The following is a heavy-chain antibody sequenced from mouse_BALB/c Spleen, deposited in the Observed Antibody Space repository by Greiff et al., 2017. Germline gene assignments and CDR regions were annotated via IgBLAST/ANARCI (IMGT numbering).Heavy chain of an antibody. Sequence: QVQLQQPGAELVRPGASVKISCKASGYSFTSYWMHWVKQRPGQGLEWIGMIDPSDSETRLNQKFKDKATLTVDKSSSTAYMQLSSPTSEDSAVYYCARGTTASPWFAYWGQGTLVTVSA. J-gene: IGHJ3*01. CDR1: GYSFTSYW. V-gene: IGHV1S127*01. D-gene: IGHD1-2*01. CDR2: IDPSDSET. CDR3: ARGTTASPWFAY.